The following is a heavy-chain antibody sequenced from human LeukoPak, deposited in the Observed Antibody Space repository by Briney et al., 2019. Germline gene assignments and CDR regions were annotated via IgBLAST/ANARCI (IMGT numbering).Heavy chain of an antibody. CDR2: INHSGST. Sequence: SETLSLTCAVYGGSFSGYYWSWIRQPPGKGLEWIGEINHSGSTNYNPSLKSRVTISVDTSKNQFSLKLSSVTAADTAVYYCTSYYGSSGYYWFDPWGQGTLVTVSS. J-gene: IGHJ5*02. CDR1: GGSFSGYY. CDR3: TSYYGSSGYYWFDP. D-gene: IGHD3-22*01. V-gene: IGHV4-34*01.